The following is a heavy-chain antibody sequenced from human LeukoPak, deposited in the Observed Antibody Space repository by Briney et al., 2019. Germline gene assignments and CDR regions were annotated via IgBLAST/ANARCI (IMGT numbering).Heavy chain of an antibody. CDR2: ISYDGSNK. Sequence: GGSLRLSCAASGFTFSSYAMHWVRQAPGKGLEWVAVISYDGSNKYYADSVKGRFTISRDNSKNTLYLQMNSLRAEDTAVYYCARDQGYYDSSGHLFDYWGQGTLVTVSS. D-gene: IGHD3-22*01. CDR1: GFTFSSYA. V-gene: IGHV3-30-3*01. CDR3: ARDQGYYDSSGHLFDY. J-gene: IGHJ4*02.